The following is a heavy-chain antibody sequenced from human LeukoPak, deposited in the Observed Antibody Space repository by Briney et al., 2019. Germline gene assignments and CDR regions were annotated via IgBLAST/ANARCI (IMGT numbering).Heavy chain of an antibody. CDR2: IYSSGST. CDR1: GGSISAYF. CDR3: ARELSSWPNWLHP. D-gene: IGHD6-13*01. Sequence: SSETLSLTCTVSGGSISAYFCSWIRQSAGKGLEWIGRIYSSGSTNYNPSFKSRVTMSVDTSNNQFSLKLNSVTAADTALYYCARELSSWPNWLHPWGQGTLVTVSS. V-gene: IGHV4-4*07. J-gene: IGHJ5*02.